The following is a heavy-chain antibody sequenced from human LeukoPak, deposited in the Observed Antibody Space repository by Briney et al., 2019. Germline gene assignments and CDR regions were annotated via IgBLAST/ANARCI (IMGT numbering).Heavy chain of an antibody. CDR1: GFTFSNYA. Sequence: QPGRSLRLSCAASGFTFSNYAMHWVRQAPGKGLEWVAVVSYDGSNKYYADSVKGRFTISRDNSKNTLYLQMNSLRAEDTAVYYCAKDRGSSTSCPDYWGQGTLVTVSS. CDR3: AKDRGSSTSCPDY. D-gene: IGHD2-2*01. V-gene: IGHV3-30-3*01. CDR2: VSYDGSNK. J-gene: IGHJ4*02.